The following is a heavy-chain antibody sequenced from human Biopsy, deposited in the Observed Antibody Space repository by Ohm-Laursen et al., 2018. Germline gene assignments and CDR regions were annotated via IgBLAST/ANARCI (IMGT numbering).Heavy chain of an antibody. CDR2: NIPILGTG. CDR1: GGTFSNYG. J-gene: IGHJ1*01. V-gene: IGHV1-69*06. CDR3: ATKLTGYFHH. D-gene: IGHD3-9*01. Sequence: SSVKVSCKAPGGTFSNYGVNWVRQAPRQGLEWLGGNIPILGTGNYAQKFQDRVTVAADTSTSTATMELRSLRSDDTAVYYCATKLTGYFHHWGQGTLVIVSS.